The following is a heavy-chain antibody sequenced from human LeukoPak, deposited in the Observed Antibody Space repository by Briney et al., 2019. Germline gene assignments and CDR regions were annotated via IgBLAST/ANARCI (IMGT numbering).Heavy chain of an antibody. CDR3: ARALHYYVAMDV. J-gene: IGHJ6*02. CDR1: GFTFSAYA. V-gene: IGHV3-23*05. D-gene: IGHD3-10*02. Sequence: PGGSLRLSWEASGFTFSAYAMTWVRQAPGKGLEWVSAIGSDNKSHYSESVNGRFPISRGNSKSLVFLHLNNLRAEVAALYYCARALHYYVAMDVWGQGTTVCVSS. CDR2: IGSDNKS.